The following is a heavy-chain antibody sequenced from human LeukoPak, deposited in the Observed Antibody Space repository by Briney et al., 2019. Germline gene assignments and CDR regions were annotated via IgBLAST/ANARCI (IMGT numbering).Heavy chain of an antibody. CDR1: GFTFSNYA. V-gene: IGHV3-23*01. CDR3: ARSIRARYYMDV. J-gene: IGHJ6*03. Sequence: GGSLRLSCAASGFTFSNYAMSWVRQAPGKGPEWVSSLSGSSESTYCADSVKGRFTISRDNSKSTLYLQMNSLRAEDTAVYYCARSIRARYYMDVWGKGTTVTVSS. CDR2: LSGSSEST.